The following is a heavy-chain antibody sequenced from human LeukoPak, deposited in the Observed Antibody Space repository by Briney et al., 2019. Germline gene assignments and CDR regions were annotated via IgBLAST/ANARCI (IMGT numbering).Heavy chain of an antibody. CDR2: INPSGGST. D-gene: IGHD3-3*01. Sequence: ASVKVSCKXSGYTFTSYYMHWVRQAPGQGLEWMGIINPSGGSTSYAQKFQGRVTMTRDTSTSTVYMELSSLRSEDTAVYYCAISRCDFWSGYIAGWFDPWGQGTLVTVSS. V-gene: IGHV1-46*01. J-gene: IGHJ5*02. CDR1: GYTFTSYY. CDR3: AISRCDFWSGYIAGWFDP.